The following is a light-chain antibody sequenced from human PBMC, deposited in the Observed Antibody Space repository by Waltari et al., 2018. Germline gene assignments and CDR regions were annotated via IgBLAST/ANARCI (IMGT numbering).Light chain of an antibody. J-gene: IGLJ3*02. Sequence: QSVLTQTPSVSGAPGQRVIISCTGSSSNIGPGYEVRWYQQLPGTAPKLLSSGNNNRPSGVPDRFFGSKSGTSASLAITGLQAEDEADYYCQSYDSSLSHWVFGGGTKLTVL. CDR1: SSNIGPGYE. CDR2: GNN. V-gene: IGLV1-40*01. CDR3: QSYDSSLSHWV.